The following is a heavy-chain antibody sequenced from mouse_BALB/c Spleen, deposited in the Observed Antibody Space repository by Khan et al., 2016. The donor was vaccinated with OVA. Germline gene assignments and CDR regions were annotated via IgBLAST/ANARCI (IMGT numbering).Heavy chain of an antibody. V-gene: IGHV1S132*01. Sequence: VQLQESGAELVRPGASVKLSCKTSGYIFTSYWIHWVKQRSGQGLEWIARIYPGTDNTYYNEKLRDQATLTADKSSSTAYIQLSSLKSEDSAVYFCAREEALYYFAYWGQGTTLTVSS. CDR2: IYPGTDNT. J-gene: IGHJ2*01. CDR3: AREEALYYFAY. CDR1: GYIFTSYW. D-gene: IGHD1-1*01.